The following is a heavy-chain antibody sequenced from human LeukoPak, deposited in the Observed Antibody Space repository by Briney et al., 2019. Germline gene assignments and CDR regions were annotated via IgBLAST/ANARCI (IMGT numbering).Heavy chain of an antibody. Sequence: SETLSLTCTVSGGSISSYYWSWIRQPPGKGLEWIGYIYCSGSTNYNPSLKSRATISVDTSKNQFSLKLSSVTAADTAVYYCARGAVEMATIWAFDIWGQGTMVTVSS. D-gene: IGHD5-24*01. J-gene: IGHJ3*02. CDR2: IYCSGST. V-gene: IGHV4-59*01. CDR3: ARGAVEMATIWAFDI. CDR1: GGSISSYY.